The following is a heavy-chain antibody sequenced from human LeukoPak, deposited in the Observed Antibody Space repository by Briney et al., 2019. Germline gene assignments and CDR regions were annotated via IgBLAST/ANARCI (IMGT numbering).Heavy chain of an antibody. J-gene: IGHJ4*02. Sequence: RGSLRLSCAAAGFTPADFAMHWVRQAPGKGLEWVSLISGDGGSTKYADSVKGRFTISRDNSKNSLYLQMNSLRAEDTALYYCAKECSSGSCWGDSWGQGTLVTVSS. V-gene: IGHV3-43*02. CDR3: AKECSSGSCWGDS. D-gene: IGHD2-15*01. CDR1: GFTPADFA. CDR2: ISGDGGST.